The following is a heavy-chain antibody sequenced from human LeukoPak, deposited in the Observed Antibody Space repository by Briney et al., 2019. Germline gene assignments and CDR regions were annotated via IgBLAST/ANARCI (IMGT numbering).Heavy chain of an antibody. Sequence: EASETLSLTCTVSGNSISSYYWNWIRQPPGKGLEWIAYIHYSGSTNYDPSLKSRVTISVDTSKNQFSLKLSSVTAADTAVYYCASLYSSPEAFDYWGQGTLVTVSS. J-gene: IGHJ4*02. V-gene: IGHV4-59*01. D-gene: IGHD6-13*01. CDR3: ASLYSSPEAFDY. CDR1: GNSISSYY. CDR2: IHYSGST.